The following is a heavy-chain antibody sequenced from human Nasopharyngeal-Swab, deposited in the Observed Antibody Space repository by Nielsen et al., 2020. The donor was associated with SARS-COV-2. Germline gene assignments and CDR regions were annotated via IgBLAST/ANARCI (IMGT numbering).Heavy chain of an antibody. V-gene: IGHV4-59*13. D-gene: IGHD3-3*01. J-gene: IGHJ6*02. CDR1: GGSISSDY. CDR2: IYYSGST. CDR3: ARISPYYDFWSGYYYPYYYGMDV. Sequence: SETLSLTCTVSGGSISSDYWSWIRQPPGKGLEWIGYIYYSGSTNYNPSLKSRVTISVDTSKNQFSLKLSSVTAADTALYYCARISPYYDFWSGYYYPYYYGMDVWGQGTTVTVSS.